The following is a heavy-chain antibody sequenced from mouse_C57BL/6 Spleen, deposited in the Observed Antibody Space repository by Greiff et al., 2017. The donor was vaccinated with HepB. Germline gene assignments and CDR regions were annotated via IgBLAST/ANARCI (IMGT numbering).Heavy chain of an antibody. J-gene: IGHJ3*01. CDR2: FYPGSGSI. CDR1: GYTFTEYT. CDR3: ARHEGRDYYGALWFAY. D-gene: IGHD1-1*01. V-gene: IGHV1-62-2*01. Sequence: VQGVESGAELVKPGASVKLSCKASGYTFTEYTIHWVKQRSGQGLEWIGWFYPGSGSIKYNEKFKDKATLTADKSSSTVYMELSRLTSEDSAVYFCARHEGRDYYGALWFAYWGQGTLVTVSA.